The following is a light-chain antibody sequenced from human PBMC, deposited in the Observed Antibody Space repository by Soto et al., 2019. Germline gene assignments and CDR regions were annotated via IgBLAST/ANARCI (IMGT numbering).Light chain of an antibody. V-gene: IGLV1-47*01. CDR3: ASWEDSLSGFYG. Sequence: QSVLTQPPSASRTPGQSVTISCSGSSSNIGSIYVYWYQQLPGTAPKLLIYRNNQRPSWVPDRVYGAKYGTSASLAISGLRSEDEYDYYCASWEDSLSGFYGFGTGTNVTVL. CDR2: RNN. J-gene: IGLJ1*01. CDR1: SSNIGSIY.